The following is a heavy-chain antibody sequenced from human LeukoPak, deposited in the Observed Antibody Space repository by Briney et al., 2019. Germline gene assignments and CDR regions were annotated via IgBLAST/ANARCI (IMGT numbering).Heavy chain of an antibody. D-gene: IGHD2/OR15-2a*01. J-gene: IGHJ4*02. CDR3: ARESTWNDY. V-gene: IGHV1-46*01. Sequence: ASVKVSCKASGYTFTSYYIHWVRQAPGQGLEWVGLINPSGGSTSYAQKFQGRVTMTRDTSTSTVYMKLSSLRSEDTALYYCARESTWNDYWGQGTLVTVSS. CDR1: GYTFTSYY. CDR2: INPSGGST.